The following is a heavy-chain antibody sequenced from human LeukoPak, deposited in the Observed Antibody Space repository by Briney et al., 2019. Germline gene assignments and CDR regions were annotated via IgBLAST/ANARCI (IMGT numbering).Heavy chain of an antibody. V-gene: IGHV1-2*02. CDR3: ARDAVGYCSSTSCLHDAFDI. D-gene: IGHD2-2*01. Sequence: ASVKVSCKASGYTFTGYYMHWVRQAPGQGLEWMGWINPNSGGTNYAQKFQGRVTMTRDTSISTAYMELSRLRSDDTAVYYCARDAVGYCSSTSCLHDAFDIWGQGTMVTVSS. CDR1: GYTFTGYY. CDR2: INPNSGGT. J-gene: IGHJ3*02.